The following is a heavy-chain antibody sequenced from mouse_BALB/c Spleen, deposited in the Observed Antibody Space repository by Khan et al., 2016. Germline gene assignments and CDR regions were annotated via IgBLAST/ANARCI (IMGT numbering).Heavy chain of an antibody. CDR3: VRPYSHGGFDD. J-gene: IGHJ2*01. D-gene: IGHD2-10*01. V-gene: IGHV10-1*02. CDR2: IRSKSNNYAT. CDR1: GFTFNTYA. Sequence: EVQLVESGGGLVQPKGSLKLSCAASGFTFNTYAMNWVRQAPGKGLEWVARIRSKSNNYATYYADSVKDRFTISRDDSQNMLYLKMNNLKTEDTAMYYCVRPYSHGGFDDWGQGTTLTVSA.